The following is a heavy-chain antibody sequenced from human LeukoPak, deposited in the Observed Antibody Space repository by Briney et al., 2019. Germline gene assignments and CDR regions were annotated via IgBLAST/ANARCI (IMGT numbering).Heavy chain of an antibody. CDR2: ISHSATT. Sequence: PSETLSLTCTVSGYSITTGYYWGWLRQSPGTGLEWIGSISHSATTYYNPSLKSRVTIFLDTSKNQFSLKLTSVTAADTAAYYCARVPGSAYHYMDVWGKGTTVIVFS. CDR1: GYSITTGYY. V-gene: IGHV4-38-2*02. D-gene: IGHD3-10*01. CDR3: ARVPGSAYHYMDV. J-gene: IGHJ6*03.